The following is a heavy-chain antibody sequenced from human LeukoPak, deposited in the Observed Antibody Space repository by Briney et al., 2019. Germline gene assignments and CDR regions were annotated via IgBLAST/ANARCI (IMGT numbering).Heavy chain of an antibody. CDR1: GFTFSSYG. CDR3: AKDLCSSTSCYSDYYYMDV. Sequence: GGSLRLSCAASGFTFSSYGMHWVRQAPGKGLEWVSVIYSGGSTYYADSVKGRFTISRDNSKNTLYLQMNSLRAEDTAVYYCAKDLCSSTSCYSDYYYMDVWGKGTTVTVSS. CDR2: IYSGGST. V-gene: IGHV3-NL1*01. D-gene: IGHD2-2*02. J-gene: IGHJ6*03.